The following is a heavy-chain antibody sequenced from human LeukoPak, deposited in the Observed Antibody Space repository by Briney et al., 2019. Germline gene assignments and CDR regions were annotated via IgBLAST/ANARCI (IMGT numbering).Heavy chain of an antibody. J-gene: IGHJ6*03. Sequence: GGTLRLSCAASGFTFSSYGMSWVRQAPGKGLEWVSAISGGGDTTYYADSVKGRFTISRDNSKNTLYLQVHSLRAEDTAVYYCAKGGEWLVASAYYYYYMDVWGKGTTVTISS. CDR3: AKGGEWLVASAYYYYYMDV. CDR2: ISGGGDTT. CDR1: GFTFSSYG. D-gene: IGHD6-19*01. V-gene: IGHV3-23*01.